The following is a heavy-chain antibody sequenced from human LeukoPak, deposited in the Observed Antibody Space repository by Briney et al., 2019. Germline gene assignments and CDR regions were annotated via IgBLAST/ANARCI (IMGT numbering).Heavy chain of an antibody. Sequence: GGSLRLSCAASGFTFSSYAMHWVRQAPGKGLEWVAVISYDGSNKYYADSVKGRFTISRDNSKNTLYLQMNGLRAEDTAVYYCARSERVYGDRPLDYWGQGTLVTVSS. CDR2: ISYDGSNK. V-gene: IGHV3-30-3*01. D-gene: IGHD4-17*01. J-gene: IGHJ4*02. CDR3: ARSERVYGDRPLDY. CDR1: GFTFSSYA.